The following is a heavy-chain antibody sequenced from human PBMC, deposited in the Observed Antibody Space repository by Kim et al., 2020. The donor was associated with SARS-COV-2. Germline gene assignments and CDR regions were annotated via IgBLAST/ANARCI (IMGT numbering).Heavy chain of an antibody. D-gene: IGHD3-10*01. CDR1: GFTFSSYG. CDR3: ASIKPYGSGNV. Sequence: GGSLRLSCAASGFTFSSYGMHWVRQAPGKGLEWVAVISYDGSNKYYADSVKGRFTISRDNSKNTLYLQMNSLRAEDTAVYYCASIKPYGSGNVWGQGTTVTVSS. J-gene: IGHJ6*02. V-gene: IGHV3-30*03. CDR2: ISYDGSNK.